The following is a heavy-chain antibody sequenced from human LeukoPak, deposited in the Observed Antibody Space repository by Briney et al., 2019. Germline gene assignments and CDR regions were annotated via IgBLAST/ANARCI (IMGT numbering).Heavy chain of an antibody. Sequence: PGKSLKISCEGSGYSSTSYWIGCVRHMPGKGLEWMGIIYPGSSDTSYSPSFQGQVTISADKSISTAYLQWSSLKASDTAMYYCARQLIGSYYYDSSGLDYWGQGTLVTVSS. CDR3: ARQLIGSYYYDSSGLDY. J-gene: IGHJ4*02. CDR1: GYSSTSYW. CDR2: IYPGSSDT. D-gene: IGHD3-22*01. V-gene: IGHV5-51*01.